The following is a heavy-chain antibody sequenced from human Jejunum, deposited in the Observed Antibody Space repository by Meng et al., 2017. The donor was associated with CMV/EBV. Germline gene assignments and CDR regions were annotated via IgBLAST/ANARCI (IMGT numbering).Heavy chain of an antibody. V-gene: IGHV4-39*07. J-gene: IGHJ4*02. CDR3: ARELVGAQPIDY. CDR1: GASISSSSSF. D-gene: IGHD1-26*01. CDR2: IYYSGST. Sequence: VSGASISSSSSFWGWLRQPPGKGLEWIGTIYYSGSTYYNPSLKSRLTISVDTSKKQLYLNLSSVTAADTALYYCARELVGAQPIDYWGQGTLVTVSS.